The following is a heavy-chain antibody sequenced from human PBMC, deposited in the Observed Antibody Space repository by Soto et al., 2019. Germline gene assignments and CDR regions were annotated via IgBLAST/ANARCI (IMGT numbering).Heavy chain of an antibody. V-gene: IGHV3-23*01. CDR2: VCGGGGTT. Sequence: EVQLLESGGGLVQPGGSLRLSCTASGFSFSSYAMTWVRQSPGKGLEWVSVVCGGGGTTYDAYAVRGRFNISRDISNNTLYPNKNRLTAEDTGVYYCEKGRYNVNWHLDCWGPGNLVTVSS. CDR3: EKGRYNVNWHLDC. J-gene: IGHJ4*02. D-gene: IGHD1-20*01. CDR1: GFSFSSYA.